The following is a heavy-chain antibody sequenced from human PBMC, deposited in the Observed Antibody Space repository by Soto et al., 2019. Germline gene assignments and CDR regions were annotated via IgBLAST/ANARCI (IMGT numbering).Heavy chain of an antibody. D-gene: IGHD5-18*01. CDR3: ARVDTAMAFDY. CDR1: GFTFSSYW. CDR2: INSDGSST. Sequence: GGSLRLSCAASGFTFSSYWMHWVRQAPGKGLVWVSRINSDGSSTSYADSVKGRFTISRDNAKNTLYLQMNSLRAEDTAVYYCARVDTAMAFDYWGQGTLVTVSS. J-gene: IGHJ4*02. V-gene: IGHV3-74*01.